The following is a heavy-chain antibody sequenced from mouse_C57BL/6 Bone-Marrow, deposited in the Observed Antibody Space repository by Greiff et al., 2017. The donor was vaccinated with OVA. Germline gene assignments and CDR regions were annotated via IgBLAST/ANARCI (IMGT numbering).Heavy chain of an antibody. CDR2: ISDGGSYT. Sequence: EVQLQESGGGLVKPGGSLKLSCAASGFTFSSYAMSWVRQTPEKRLEWVATISDGGSYTYYPANVKGRFTISRANAKNNLYLQMSHLKSEDTAMYYCARVVYDGYAFAYWGQGTLVTVSA. CDR3: ARVVYDGYAFAY. D-gene: IGHD2-3*01. CDR1: GFTFSSYA. V-gene: IGHV5-4*01. J-gene: IGHJ3*01.